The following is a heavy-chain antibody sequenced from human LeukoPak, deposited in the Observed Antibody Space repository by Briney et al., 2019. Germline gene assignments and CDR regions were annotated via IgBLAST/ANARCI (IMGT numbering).Heavy chain of an antibody. D-gene: IGHD1-26*01. CDR3: AREARGTYTIDY. CDR2: TFHSGST. Sequence: SETLSLTCTVSGGSISSNSYYWGWIRQPPGKGLEWIGSTFHSGSTYYNPSLKSRVTISVDTSKNQFSLTLSSVTAEDAAVYFCAREARGTYTIDYWGQGTLVTVSS. V-gene: IGHV4-39*01. J-gene: IGHJ4*02. CDR1: GGSISSNSYY.